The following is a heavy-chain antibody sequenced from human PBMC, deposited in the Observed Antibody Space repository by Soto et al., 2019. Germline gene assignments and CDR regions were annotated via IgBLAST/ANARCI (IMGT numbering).Heavy chain of an antibody. Sequence: GGSLRLSCTTSGFIFSNYDMSWVRQAPGKGLEWVAAISANGEQTFLAESVRGRFTVSRDNSRNTMFQKMNNLRVEDTAVYYFSVGQTDFDKSGYYRVSSDWGQGTQVTVSS. CDR2: ISANGEQT. CDR3: SVGQTDFDKSGYYRVSSD. CDR1: GFIFSNYD. D-gene: IGHD3-3*01. V-gene: IGHV3-23*01. J-gene: IGHJ4*02.